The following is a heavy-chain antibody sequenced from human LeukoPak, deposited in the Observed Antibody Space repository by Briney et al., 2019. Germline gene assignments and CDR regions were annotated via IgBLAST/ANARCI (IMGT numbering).Heavy chain of an antibody. D-gene: IGHD2-15*01. CDR3: ARDREGYCSGGSCYSVWFDP. J-gene: IGHJ5*02. CDR2: TYYRSKWYN. CDR1: GDSVSSNSAA. Sequence: SQTLSLTCAISGDSVSSNSAAWHWLRQSPSRGLEWLGRTYYRSKWYNDYAVSVKSRITINPDTSKNQFSLQLNSVTPEDTAVYYCARDREGYCSGGSCYSVWFDPWGQGTLVTVSS. V-gene: IGHV6-1*01.